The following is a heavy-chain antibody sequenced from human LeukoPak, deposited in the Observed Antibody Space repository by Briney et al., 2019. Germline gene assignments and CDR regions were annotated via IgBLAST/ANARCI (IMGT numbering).Heavy chain of an antibody. D-gene: IGHD5-18*01. Sequence: ASVKVSCKASGYTFTSYDINWVRQATGQGLEWMGWMNPNSGNTGYVQKFQGRVTMTRNTSITTAYMELSSLRSEDTAVYYCAGVGYTYGYDYWGQGTLVTVSS. CDR1: GYTFTSYD. J-gene: IGHJ4*02. CDR2: MNPNSGNT. CDR3: AGVGYTYGYDY. V-gene: IGHV1-8*01.